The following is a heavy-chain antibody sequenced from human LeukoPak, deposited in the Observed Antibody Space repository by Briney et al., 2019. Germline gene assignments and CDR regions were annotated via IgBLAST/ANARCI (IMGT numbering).Heavy chain of an antibody. CDR2: INPSGGST. Sequence: GASVTVSCKASGYTFTSYYMHWVRQAPGQGLEWMGIINPSGGSTSYAQKFQGRVTMTKDTSTSTVYMELSSLRSEDTAAYYCASRITTAFDYWGQGTLVTVSS. J-gene: IGHJ4*02. CDR1: GYTFTSYY. CDR3: ASRITTAFDY. D-gene: IGHD3-22*01. V-gene: IGHV1-46*01.